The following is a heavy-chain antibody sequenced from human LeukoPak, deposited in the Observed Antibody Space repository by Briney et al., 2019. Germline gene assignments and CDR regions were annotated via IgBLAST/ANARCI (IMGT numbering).Heavy chain of an antibody. D-gene: IGHD6-13*01. CDR2: IYPGDSDT. J-gene: IGHJ5*02. CDR3: ARHGQQLVNGWFDP. CDR1: GYSFTSYW. Sequence: GESLKISCQGSGYSFTSYWTGWVRQMPGKGLEWMGTIYPGDSDTRYSPSFQGQVTISADKSISTAYLQWSSLKASDTAMYYCARHGQQLVNGWFDPWGQGTLVTVSS. V-gene: IGHV5-51*01.